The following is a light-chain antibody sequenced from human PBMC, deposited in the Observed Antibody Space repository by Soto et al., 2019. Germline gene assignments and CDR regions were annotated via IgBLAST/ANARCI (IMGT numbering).Light chain of an antibody. CDR2: DAS. J-gene: IGKJ4*01. CDR1: QSVYNNY. CDR3: QSDGTSFS. Sequence: EIVLTQSPGTLSLSPGERATLSCRASQSVYNNYLAWYQQKPGQAPRLLIYDASARFTGIPDRFSGSGSGTEFTLTISRLEPEDFAVYYCQSDGTSFSFGGGTKVEIK. V-gene: IGKV3-20*01.